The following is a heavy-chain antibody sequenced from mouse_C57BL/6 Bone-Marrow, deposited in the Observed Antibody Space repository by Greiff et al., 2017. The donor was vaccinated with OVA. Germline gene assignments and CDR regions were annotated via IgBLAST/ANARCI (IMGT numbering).Heavy chain of an antibody. CDR2: IYPGSGST. V-gene: IGHV1-55*01. Sequence: QVQLQQPGAELVKPGASVKMSCKASGYTFTSYWITWVKQRPGQGLEWIGDIYPGSGSTNYNEKFKSKATLTVDTSSSTAYMQLSSLTSEDSAVYYCASWVYYYGSSFDYWGQGTTLTVSS. CDR3: ASWVYYYGSSFDY. CDR1: GYTFTSYW. J-gene: IGHJ2*01. D-gene: IGHD1-1*01.